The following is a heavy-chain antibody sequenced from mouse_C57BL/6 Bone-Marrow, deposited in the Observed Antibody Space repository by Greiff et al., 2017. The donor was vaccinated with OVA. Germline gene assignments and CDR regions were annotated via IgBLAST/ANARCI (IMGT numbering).Heavy chain of an antibody. CDR1: GYSITSGYY. CDR2: ISYDGSN. D-gene: IGHD1-1*02. Sequence: EVQLQESGPGLVKPSQSLSLTCSVTGYSITSGYYWNWIRQFPGNKLEWMGYISYDGSNNYNPSLKNRISITRDTSKNQFFLKLNSVTTEDTATYYGARDRENYRGYFDYWGQGTTLTVSS. CDR3: ARDRENYRGYFDY. V-gene: IGHV3-6*01. J-gene: IGHJ2*01.